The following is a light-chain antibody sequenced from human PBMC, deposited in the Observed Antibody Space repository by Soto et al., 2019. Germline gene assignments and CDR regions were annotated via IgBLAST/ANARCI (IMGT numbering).Light chain of an antibody. CDR2: GNS. V-gene: IGLV1-40*01. J-gene: IGLJ2*01. Sequence: QAVVTQPPSVSGAPGQRVTISCTGSSSNIGAGYDVHWYQHLPGTAPKLLIYGNSNRPSGVPDRFSGSKSGTSASLAITGPQAEDEADYYCHSYDSSLGGSVFGGGTKLTVL. CDR1: SSNIGAGYD. CDR3: HSYDSSLGGSV.